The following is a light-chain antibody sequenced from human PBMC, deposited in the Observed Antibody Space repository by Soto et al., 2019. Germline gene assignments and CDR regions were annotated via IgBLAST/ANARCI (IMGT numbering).Light chain of an antibody. V-gene: IGKV4-1*01. J-gene: IGKJ2*01. CDR1: QSVLYSSNNKNY. CDR3: QQYHSTPPYT. Sequence: DIVMTQSPDSLAVSLGERATINCKSSQSVLYSSNNKNYLAWYQQKPGQPPKLLISWASTRESGVPDRFSGSGSGTDFTLTISSLQAEDVAVYYCQQYHSTPPYTFGQGTKLEIK. CDR2: WAS.